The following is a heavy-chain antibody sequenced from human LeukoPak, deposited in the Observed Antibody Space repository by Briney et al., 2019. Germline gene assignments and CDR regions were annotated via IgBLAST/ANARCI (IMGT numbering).Heavy chain of an antibody. CDR1: GGSIGRYY. D-gene: IGHD3-10*01. Sequence: SETLSLTCTVSGGSIGRYYWSWIRQPPGKGLEWIGSIYHSGSTYYNPSLKSRVTISVDTSKNQFSLKLSSVTAADTAVYYCARCLPGQAEITMLQNWFDPWGQGTLVTVSS. J-gene: IGHJ5*02. V-gene: IGHV4-38-2*02. CDR3: ARCLPGQAEITMLQNWFDP. CDR2: IYHSGST.